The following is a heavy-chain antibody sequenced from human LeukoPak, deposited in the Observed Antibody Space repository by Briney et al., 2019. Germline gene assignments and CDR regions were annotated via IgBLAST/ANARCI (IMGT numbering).Heavy chain of an antibody. CDR1: GYTFTSYG. V-gene: IGHV1-18*01. CDR3: ARVSRGYSSDSY. Sequence: GASVKVSCKASGYTFTSYGISWVRQAPGQGLEWMGWNSAYNGNTNYAQELQGRVTMTTDTSTSTAYMELRSLRSDDTAVYYCARVSRGYSSDSYWGQGTLVTVSS. J-gene: IGHJ4*02. CDR2: NSAYNGNT. D-gene: IGHD6-19*01.